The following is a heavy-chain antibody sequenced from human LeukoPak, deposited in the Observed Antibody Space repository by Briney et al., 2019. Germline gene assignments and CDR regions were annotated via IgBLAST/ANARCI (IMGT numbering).Heavy chain of an antibody. V-gene: IGHV1-69*13. J-gene: IGHJ6*02. CDR3: ARVDYSITYYYYYGMDV. CDR2: IIPIFGTA. Sequence: SVKVSCKASGGTFSSYAISWVRPAPGQGLEWMGGIIPIFGTANYAQKFQGRVTITADESTSTAYMELSSLRSEDTAVYYCARVDYSITYYYYYGMDVWGQGTTVTVSS. CDR1: GGTFSSYA. D-gene: IGHD4-11*01.